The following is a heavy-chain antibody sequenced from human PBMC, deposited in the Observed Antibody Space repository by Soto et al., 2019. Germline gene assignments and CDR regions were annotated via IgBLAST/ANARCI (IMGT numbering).Heavy chain of an antibody. V-gene: IGHV5-51*01. CDR3: ARSAYGDFTGFDY. CDR2: IYPGDSDT. Sequence: GESLKISCEGSGYTFTSYWIGWVRQMPGKGLEWMGIIYPGDSDTRYSPSFQGQVTISADKSIRTAYLQWSSLKASDTAIYYCARSAYGDFTGFDYWGQGTLVTVSS. CDR1: GYTFTSYW. J-gene: IGHJ4*02. D-gene: IGHD4-17*01.